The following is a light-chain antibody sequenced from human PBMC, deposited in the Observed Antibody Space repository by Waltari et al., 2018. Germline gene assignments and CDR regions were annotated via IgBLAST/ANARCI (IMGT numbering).Light chain of an antibody. CDR1: QGISNS. CDR3: QQYYSTAWT. CDR2: AAS. Sequence: DIQMTQSPSSLSASVGDRVTITCRASQGISNSLAWYQQKPGKAPKLLLYAASRLESGVPSRFSGSGSGTDYTLTISSLQPEDFATYYCQQYYSTAWTCGQGTKVEIK. J-gene: IGKJ1*01. V-gene: IGKV1-NL1*01.